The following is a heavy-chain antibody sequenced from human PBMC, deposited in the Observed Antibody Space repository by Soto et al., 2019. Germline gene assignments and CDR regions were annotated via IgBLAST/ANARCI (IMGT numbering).Heavy chain of an antibody. CDR1: GFTFSDHY. CDR2: VRNKANSYTT. V-gene: IGHV3-72*01. Sequence: EVQLVESGGGLVEPGGSLRLSCAASGFTFSDHYMDWVRQAPGKGLEWIGRVRNKANSYTTEYAASVRGRFTVSRDDSKNSLYLQMNSLKTEDTAMYYCGRNLASGGTYYFDYWGQGTLVTVSS. CDR3: GRNLASGGTYYFDY. D-gene: IGHD2-15*01. J-gene: IGHJ4*02.